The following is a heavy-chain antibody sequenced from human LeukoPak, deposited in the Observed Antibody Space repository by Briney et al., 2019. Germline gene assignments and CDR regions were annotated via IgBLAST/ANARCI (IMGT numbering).Heavy chain of an antibody. CDR2: IYYSGGT. J-gene: IGHJ3*02. Sequence: SDTLSLTCAVSGYSISSSNWWGWIRQPPGKGREWIGYIYYSGGTYYNPSLKRRVTMSVDTSKNQFSLKLSSVTAVDTAVYYCARVLSYRPYDAFDIWGQGTMVTVSS. D-gene: IGHD1-26*01. V-gene: IGHV4-28*03. CDR1: GYSISSSNW. CDR3: ARVLSYRPYDAFDI.